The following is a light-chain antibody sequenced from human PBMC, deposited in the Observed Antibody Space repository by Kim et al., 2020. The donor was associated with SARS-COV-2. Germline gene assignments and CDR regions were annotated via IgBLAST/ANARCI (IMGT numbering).Light chain of an antibody. V-gene: IGKV3-15*01. CDR2: GAT. CDR1: QRISNS. J-gene: IGKJ1*01. CDR3: QQYDNWPRT. Sequence: SPGERVTLFCRASQRISNSLAWYQRRPGQVPRLLIYGATTRATGVPARFSGSESGTEFTLTISSLESEDFAVYYCQQYDNWPRTFGQGTKVDIK.